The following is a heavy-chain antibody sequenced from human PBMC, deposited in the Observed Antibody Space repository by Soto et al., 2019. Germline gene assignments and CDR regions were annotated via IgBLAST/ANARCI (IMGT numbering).Heavy chain of an antibody. CDR2: INPSGGGT. J-gene: IGHJ6*02. Sequence: QVQLVQSGAEVKKPGASVNVSCKASGYTFTSSYIHWVRQAPGQGFEWMGIINPSGGGTRYSQKLQGRVTLTRDTSTRTIYMELNSLRSEDTAVYYCARGPGASGLDVWGQGTTVTVSS. V-gene: IGHV1-46*01. D-gene: IGHD2-8*02. CDR3: ARGPGASGLDV. CDR1: GYTFTSSY.